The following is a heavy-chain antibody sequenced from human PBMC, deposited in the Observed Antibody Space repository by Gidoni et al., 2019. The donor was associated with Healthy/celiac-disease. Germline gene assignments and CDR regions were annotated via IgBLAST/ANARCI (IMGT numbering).Heavy chain of an antibody. V-gene: IGHV3-9*01. CDR1: GFTFDDYA. J-gene: IGHJ6*02. Sequence: EVQLVDSGGGLVQPGRSLRLSCAVSGFTFDDYAMHWVRKAPGKGLEWVSGISWNSGSIGYADSVKGRFTISRDNAKNSLYLQMNSLRAEDTALYYCAKVLLRYDILDGMDVWGQGTTVTVSS. D-gene: IGHD3-9*01. CDR2: ISWNSGSI. CDR3: AKVLLRYDILDGMDV.